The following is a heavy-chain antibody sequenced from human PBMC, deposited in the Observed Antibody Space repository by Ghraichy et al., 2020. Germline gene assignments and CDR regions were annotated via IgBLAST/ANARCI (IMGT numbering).Heavy chain of an antibody. CDR1: GGSISSSNW. V-gene: IGHV4-4*02. CDR3: ARKIDYVDYHFDY. J-gene: IGHJ4*02. Sequence: SETLSLTCAVSGGSISSSNWWTWVRQPPGRSLEWIGEIYHSGSTNYNPSLKSRVTISVDKSKNQFSLKLSSVTAADTAVYYCARKIDYVDYHFDYWGQGALVTVSS. CDR2: IYHSGST. D-gene: IGHD4-17*01.